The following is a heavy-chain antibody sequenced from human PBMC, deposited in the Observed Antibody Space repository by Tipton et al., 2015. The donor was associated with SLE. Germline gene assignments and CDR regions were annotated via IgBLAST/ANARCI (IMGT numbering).Heavy chain of an antibody. J-gene: IGHJ4*02. D-gene: IGHD3-3*01. CDR2: IYYSGST. CDR3: AGLVDGDYYDFWSGYPWYFDY. Sequence: TLSLTCTVSGGSIRSSSYYWGWIRQPPGKGLEWIGSIYYSGSTYYNPSLKSRVTISVDTSKNQFSLKLSSVTAADMAVYYCAGLVDGDYYDFWSGYPWYFDYWGQGTLVTVSS. V-gene: IGHV4-39*07. CDR1: GGSIRSSSYY.